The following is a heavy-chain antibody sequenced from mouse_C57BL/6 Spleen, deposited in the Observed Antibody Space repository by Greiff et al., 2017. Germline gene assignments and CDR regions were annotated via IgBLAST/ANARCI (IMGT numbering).Heavy chain of an antibody. J-gene: IGHJ1*03. D-gene: IGHD4-1*02. Sequence: QVQLQQSGAELVRPGASVKLSCKASGYTFTDYYINWVKQRPGQGLEWIARIYPGSGNTYYNEKFKGKATLTAEKSSSAAYMQLSSLTSEDAAVYFCAREGKPTGIYFDVWGTGTTVTVSS. V-gene: IGHV1-76*01. CDR3: AREGKPTGIYFDV. CDR1: GYTFTDYY. CDR2: IYPGSGNT.